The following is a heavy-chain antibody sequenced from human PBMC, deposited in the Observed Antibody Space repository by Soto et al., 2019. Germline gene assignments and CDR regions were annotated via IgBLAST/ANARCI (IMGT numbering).Heavy chain of an antibody. V-gene: IGHV1-46*01. CDR3: ARDGQLAGRPPGASDY. D-gene: IGHD6-13*01. Sequence: QVRLVQAGAEVKKPGASVKVACKASGYTFTNVYMHWVRQAAGQELEWMGIISPDGGSTVYAQKFQGTISMTQETSTRTVLTDPHGLRSADTALYYCARDGQLAGRPPGASDYWGHGALVTVSS. J-gene: IGHJ4*01. CDR1: GYTFTNVY. CDR2: ISPDGGST.